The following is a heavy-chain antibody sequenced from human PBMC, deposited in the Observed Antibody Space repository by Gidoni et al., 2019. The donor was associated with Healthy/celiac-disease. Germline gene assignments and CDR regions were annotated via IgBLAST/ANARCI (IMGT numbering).Heavy chain of an antibody. V-gene: IGHV3-30*18. CDR3: AKDQRLATTRAREDYYYYGMDV. D-gene: IGHD1-26*01. Sequence: QVQLVESGGGVVQPGRSLRFSCAAPGFTFSSHAMHWVRQAPGKGLEWVAVISYDGSNKYYADSVKGRFTISRDNSKNTLYLQMNSLRAEDTAVYYCAKDQRLATTRAREDYYYYGMDVWGQGTTVTVSS. CDR2: ISYDGSNK. J-gene: IGHJ6*02. CDR1: GFTFSSHA.